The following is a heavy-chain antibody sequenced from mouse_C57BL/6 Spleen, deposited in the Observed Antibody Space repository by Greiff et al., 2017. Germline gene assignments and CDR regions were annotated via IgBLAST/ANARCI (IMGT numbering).Heavy chain of an antibody. V-gene: IGHV7-3*01. CDR2: IRNKANGYTT. J-gene: IGHJ4*01. D-gene: IGHD2-4*01. Sequence: EVQVVESGGGLVQPGGSLSLSCAASGFTFTDYYMSWVRQPPGKALEWLGFIRNKANGYTTEYSASVKGRFTISRDNSQSILYLQMNALRAEDSATYYCARCYYDYDGYAMDYWGQGTSVTVSS. CDR1: GFTFTDYY. CDR3: ARCYYDYDGYAMDY.